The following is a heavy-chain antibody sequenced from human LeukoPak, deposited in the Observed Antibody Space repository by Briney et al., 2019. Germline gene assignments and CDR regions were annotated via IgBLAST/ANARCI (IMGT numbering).Heavy chain of an antibody. CDR2: ISYDGNDK. J-gene: IGHJ4*02. D-gene: IGHD6-19*01. Sequence: GGSLRLSCAASGFTFSTYGMYWVRQAPGKGLEWVAIISYDGNDKYYADSVKGRFSISRDNSRNTLYLQMSSLKPEDTAVYYCAKDLRGYSSGWPADYWGQETLVTVSS. CDR1: GFTFSTYG. V-gene: IGHV3-30*18. CDR3: AKDLRGYSSGWPADY.